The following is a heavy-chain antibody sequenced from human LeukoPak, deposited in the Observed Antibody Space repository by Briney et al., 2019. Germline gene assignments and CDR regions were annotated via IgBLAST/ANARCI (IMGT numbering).Heavy chain of an antibody. CDR2: ISYDGSNK. V-gene: IGHV3-30-3*01. J-gene: IGHJ4*02. Sequence: PGGSLRLSCAASGFTFSSYAMHWVRQAPGKGLEWVAVISYDGSNKYYADSVKGRFTISRDNSENTLYLQMNSLRAEDTAVYYCALDRQWELPYWGQGTLVTVSS. CDR1: GFTFSSYA. CDR3: ALDRQWELPY. D-gene: IGHD1-26*01.